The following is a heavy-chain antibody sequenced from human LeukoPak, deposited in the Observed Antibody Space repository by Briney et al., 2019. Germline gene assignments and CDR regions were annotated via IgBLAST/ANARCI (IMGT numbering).Heavy chain of an antibody. CDR2: IYTSGST. Sequence: SETLSLTCTVSGGSISSGSYYWSWIRQPAGKGLEWIGRIYTSGSTNHNPSLKSRVTISVDTSKNQFSLKLSSVTAADTAVYYCARNRGPVDTAMAYDYWGQGTLVTVPS. V-gene: IGHV4-61*02. J-gene: IGHJ4*02. D-gene: IGHD5-18*01. CDR1: GGSISSGSYY. CDR3: ARNRGPVDTAMAYDY.